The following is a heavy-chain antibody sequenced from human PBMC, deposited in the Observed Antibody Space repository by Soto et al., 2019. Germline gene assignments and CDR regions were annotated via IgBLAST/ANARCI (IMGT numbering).Heavy chain of an antibody. CDR1: GFTFRSFV. Sequence: QVQLVESGGGVVQPGTSLRLSCVGSGFTFRSFVIHWVRQAPGKGLEWVALPSYDGSNTYYDDSVKGRFTISRDNSRNTVDLQMDSLRLEDTAVYYCARWGTTGGLDVWGQGTLVSVSS. J-gene: IGHJ4*02. D-gene: IGHD3-16*01. CDR2: PSYDGSNT. V-gene: IGHV3-30*19. CDR3: ARWGTTGGLDV.